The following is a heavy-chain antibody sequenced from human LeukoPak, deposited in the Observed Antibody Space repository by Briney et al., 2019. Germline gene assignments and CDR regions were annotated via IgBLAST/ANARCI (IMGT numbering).Heavy chain of an antibody. CDR3: AGDSSSWQSSDAFDI. CDR1: GFTVSRNY. D-gene: IGHD6-13*01. J-gene: IGHJ3*02. V-gene: IGHV3-53*01. Sequence: GGSLRLSCAASGFTVSRNYMSWVRQAPGKGLEWVSVIYSGGNTYYADSVKGRFTISRDNSKNTLYLQMNSLRAEDTAVYYCAGDSSSWQSSDAFDIWGQGTMVTVSS. CDR2: IYSGGNT.